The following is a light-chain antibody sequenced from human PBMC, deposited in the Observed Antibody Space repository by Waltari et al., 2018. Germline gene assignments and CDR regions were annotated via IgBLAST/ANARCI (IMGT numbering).Light chain of an antibody. CDR3: VAWDDSLNVRV. J-gene: IGLJ2*01. V-gene: IGLV1-44*01. Sequence: QSVLTQPPSASGTPGQRVTIYCSGSSSNIGTHTVNWYQPVPGRAPKLLIYSNNQRHSGVSDRFSGSKSGTSASLAVSGLQSDDEADYYCVAWDDSLNVRVFGGGTKLTVL. CDR2: SNN. CDR1: SSNIGTHT.